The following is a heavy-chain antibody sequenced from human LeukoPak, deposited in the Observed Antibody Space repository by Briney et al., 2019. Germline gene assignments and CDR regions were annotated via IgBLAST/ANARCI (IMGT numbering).Heavy chain of an antibody. CDR3: ARDLRFGELFVCDY. CDR2: ISNDGGGT. J-gene: IGHJ4*02. V-gene: IGHV3-23*01. D-gene: IGHD3-10*01. CDR1: GFTFSDYA. Sequence: PGGSLRLSCTASGFTFSDYAMSWVRQAPGKGLQWVSLISNDGGGTYYADSVKGRFTISRDNSKNTLYLQMNSLRAEDTAVYYCARDLRFGELFVCDYWGQGTLVTVSS.